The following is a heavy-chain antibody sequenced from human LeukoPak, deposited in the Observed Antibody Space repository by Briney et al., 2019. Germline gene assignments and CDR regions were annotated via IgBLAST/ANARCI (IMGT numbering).Heavy chain of an antibody. Sequence: GGSLRLSCAASGFTFSSYGMHWVRQAPGKGLEWVAVISYDGSNKYYADSVKGRFTISRDNSKNTLYLQMNSLRAEDTAVYYCAKIPPVAGTKAIYGMDVWGQGTTVTVSS. CDR2: ISYDGSNK. D-gene: IGHD6-19*01. V-gene: IGHV3-30*18. J-gene: IGHJ6*02. CDR3: AKIPPVAGTKAIYGMDV. CDR1: GFTFSSYG.